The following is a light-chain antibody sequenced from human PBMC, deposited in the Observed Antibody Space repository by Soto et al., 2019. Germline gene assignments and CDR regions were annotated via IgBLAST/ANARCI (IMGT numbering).Light chain of an antibody. Sequence: EIVLTQSPATLSLSPGERATLSCRASQSVSSYLAWYQQKPGQAPRLLIYDASNRATGIPARFSGSGSGTDFTLTNSSLDPEAFAVYYCQQRSNWPWTFVQGTKVEIK. V-gene: IGKV3-11*01. J-gene: IGKJ1*01. CDR2: DAS. CDR3: QQRSNWPWT. CDR1: QSVSSY.